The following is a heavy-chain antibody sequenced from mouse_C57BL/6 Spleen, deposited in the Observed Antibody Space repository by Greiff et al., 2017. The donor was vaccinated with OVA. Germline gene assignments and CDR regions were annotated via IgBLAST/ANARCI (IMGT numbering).Heavy chain of an antibody. CDR3: ARGYDYSWYFDV. CDR2: ISYDGSN. J-gene: IGHJ1*03. Sequence: EVKLQESGPGLVKPSQSLSLTCSVTGYSITSGYYWNWIRQFPGNKLEWMGYISYDGSNNYNPSLKNRISITRDTSKNQFFLKLNSVTTEDTATYYCARGYDYSWYFDVWGTGTTVTVSS. CDR1: GYSITSGYY. D-gene: IGHD2-4*01. V-gene: IGHV3-6*01.